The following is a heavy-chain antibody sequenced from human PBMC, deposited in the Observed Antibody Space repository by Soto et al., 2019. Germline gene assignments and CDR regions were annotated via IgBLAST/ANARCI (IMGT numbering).Heavy chain of an antibody. V-gene: IGHV4-30-4*01. CDR3: ARDEGFGELLYFFY. CDR2: IYYSGST. CDR1: GGSISSGDYY. D-gene: IGHD3-10*01. J-gene: IGHJ4*02. Sequence: PSETLSLTCTVSGGSISSGDYYWSWIRQPPGKGLEWIGYIYYSGSTYYNPSLKSRVTISVETSKNQFSLKLSSVTAADTAVHYCARDEGFGELLYFFYWGQGTLVTVSS.